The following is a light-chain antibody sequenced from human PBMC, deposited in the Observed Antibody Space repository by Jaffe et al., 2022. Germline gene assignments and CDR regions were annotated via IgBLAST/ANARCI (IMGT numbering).Light chain of an antibody. Sequence: QSVLTQPPSVSAAPGQKVTISCSGSSSNIGNNYVSWYQQLPGTAPKLLIYENNKRPSGIPDRFSGSKSGTSATLGITGLQTGDEADYYCGTWDSSLRLGVFGTGTKVTVL. CDR1: SSNIGNNY. CDR3: GTWDSSLRLGV. V-gene: IGLV1-51*02. CDR2: ENN. J-gene: IGLJ1*01.